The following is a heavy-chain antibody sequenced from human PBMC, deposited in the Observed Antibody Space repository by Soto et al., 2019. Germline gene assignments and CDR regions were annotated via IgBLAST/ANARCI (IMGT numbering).Heavy chain of an antibody. CDR1: GGSIRSNNS. J-gene: IGHJ4*02. V-gene: IGHV4-4*02. Sequence: PSETLSLTCAVSGGSIRSNNSWSWVRQPPGKGLEWIGEIFHSGSTNYNPSLKTRVTISVDKSKNQFSLKLSSVTAADTAVYYCARAPKPFSPDFSGQGILVTVSS. CDR2: IFHSGST. CDR3: ARAPKPFSPDF.